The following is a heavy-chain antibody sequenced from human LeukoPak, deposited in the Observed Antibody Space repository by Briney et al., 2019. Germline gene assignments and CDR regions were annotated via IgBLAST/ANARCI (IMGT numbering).Heavy chain of an antibody. CDR2: ISYDGSNK. J-gene: IGHJ4*02. Sequence: GGSLRLSCAASGFTFSSYAMHWVRQAPGKGLEWVAVISYDGSNKYYADSVKGRFTISRDNSKNTLYLQMNSLRAEDTAVYYCARDRGALVFTQVDYWGQGTLVTVSS. CDR1: GFTFSSYA. V-gene: IGHV3-30-3*01. CDR3: ARDRGALVFTQVDY. D-gene: IGHD3-22*01.